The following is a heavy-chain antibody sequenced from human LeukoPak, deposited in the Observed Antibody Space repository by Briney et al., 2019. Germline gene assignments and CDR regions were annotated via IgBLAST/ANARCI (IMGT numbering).Heavy chain of an antibody. CDR1: GFTFDDYA. CDR2: ISWNSGSI. V-gene: IGHV3-9*01. Sequence: GGSLRLSCAASGFTFDDYAMHWVRQAPGKGLEWVSGISWNSGSIGYADSVKGRFTISRDNAKSSLYLQMNSLRAEDTALYYCAKGRVYYGMDVWGQGTTVTVSS. CDR3: AKGRVYYGMDV. J-gene: IGHJ6*02.